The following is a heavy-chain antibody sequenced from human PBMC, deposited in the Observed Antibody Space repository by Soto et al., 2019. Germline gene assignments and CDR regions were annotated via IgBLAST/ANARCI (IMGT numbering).Heavy chain of an antibody. J-gene: IGHJ5*02. CDR2: ISYDGSNK. Sequence: GGSLRLSCAASGFTFSSYAMHWVRQAPGKGLEWVAVISYDGSNKYYADSVKGRFTISRDNSKNTLYLQMNSLRAEDTAVYYCARPDHTTGSILNHWGQGTLVTVSS. V-gene: IGHV3-30-3*01. CDR1: GFTFSSYA. CDR3: ARPDHTTGSILNH. D-gene: IGHD1-1*01.